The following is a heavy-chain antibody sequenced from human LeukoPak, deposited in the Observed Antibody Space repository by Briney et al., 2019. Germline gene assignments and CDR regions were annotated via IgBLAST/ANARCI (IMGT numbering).Heavy chain of an antibody. CDR1: GFTFSSYA. CDR2: ISYDGSNK. V-gene: IGHV3-30-3*01. CDR3: ARDPMVRGVIITSFDF. J-gene: IGHJ4*02. Sequence: GGSLRLSCAASGFTFSSYAMHRVRQAPGKGLEGVAVISYDGSNKYYADSVKGRFTISRDNSKNTLYLQMNSLRTEDTAVYYCARDPMVRGVIITSFDFWGQGTLVTVSS. D-gene: IGHD3-10*01.